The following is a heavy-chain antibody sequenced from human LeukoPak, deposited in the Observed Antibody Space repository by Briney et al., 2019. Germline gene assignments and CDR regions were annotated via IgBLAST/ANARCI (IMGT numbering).Heavy chain of an antibody. CDR1: VGSIKSSSYY. CDR2: IYYSGST. Sequence: PSETLSLTCTVSVGSIKSSSYYWGWIRQPPGKGLEWIGSIYYSGSTYYNPSLKSRVTISVDTSKNHFSLKLSSVTAADTAVYYCSRRPRDCSGGSCYSSDYWGQGTLVTVSS. J-gene: IGHJ4*02. V-gene: IGHV4-39*02. CDR3: SRRPRDCSGGSCYSSDY. D-gene: IGHD2-15*01.